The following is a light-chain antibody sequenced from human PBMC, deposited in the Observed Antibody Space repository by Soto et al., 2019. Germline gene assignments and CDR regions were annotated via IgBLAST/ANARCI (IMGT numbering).Light chain of an antibody. Sequence: QSALTQPPSASATPGQRVTISCSGSNSNIGTNTVNWYKQLPGTDPRLLIYTNNQRPSGVPQRFSGSKTGTSASLAIGGLQSEDGADYYCAAWDDSLGAYVFGTGTKVTVL. J-gene: IGLJ1*01. CDR2: TNN. CDR3: AAWDDSLGAYV. V-gene: IGLV1-44*01. CDR1: NSNIGTNT.